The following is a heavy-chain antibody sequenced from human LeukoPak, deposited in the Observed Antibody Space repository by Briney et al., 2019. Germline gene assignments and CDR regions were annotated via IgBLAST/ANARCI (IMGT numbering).Heavy chain of an antibody. CDR1: GFTFSCYE. Sequence: GGSLRLSCAASGFTFSCYEMNWVRQAPGKGLEWVSYISSSDSTIYYADSVKGRFTNSRDNAKNSLYLQINSLRAEDTAVYYCARGYTRSQGTFDIWGQGTMVTVSS. V-gene: IGHV3-48*03. D-gene: IGHD5-18*01. J-gene: IGHJ3*02. CDR3: ARGYTRSQGTFDI. CDR2: ISSSDSTI.